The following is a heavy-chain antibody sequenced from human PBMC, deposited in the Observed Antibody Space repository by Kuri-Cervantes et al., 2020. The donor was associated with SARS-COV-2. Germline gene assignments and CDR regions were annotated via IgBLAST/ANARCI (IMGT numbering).Heavy chain of an antibody. D-gene: IGHD1-20*01. CDR3: ARDRSLITELHDAFDI. CDR2: FDPEDGET. Sequence: VSVKVSCKVSGYTLTELSMHWVRQAPGKGLEWMGGFDPEDGETIYAQKFQGRVTMTRDTSISTAYMELSRLRSDDTAVYYCARDRSLITELHDAFDIWGQGTMVTVSS. CDR1: GYTLTELS. J-gene: IGHJ3*02. V-gene: IGHV1-24*01.